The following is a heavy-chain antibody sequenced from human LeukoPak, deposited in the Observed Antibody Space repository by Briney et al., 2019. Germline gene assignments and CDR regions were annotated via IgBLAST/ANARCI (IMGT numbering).Heavy chain of an antibody. CDR2: IWYDGTDT. J-gene: IGHJ6*02. CDR1: GFTFSRFN. V-gene: IGHV3-33*06. Sequence: GKSQRLSCVASGFTFSRFNMHWVRQAPGKGLEWVALIWYDGTDTYYADAVKGRFTISRDNSKNTLYLQMNSLRAEDTAVYYCAKAAASVLNDFSLDVWGQGTTVTVSS. D-gene: IGHD2-21*02. CDR3: AKAAASVLNDFSLDV.